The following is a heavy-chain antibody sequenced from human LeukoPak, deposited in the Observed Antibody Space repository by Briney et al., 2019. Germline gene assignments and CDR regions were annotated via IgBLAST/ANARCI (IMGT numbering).Heavy chain of an antibody. CDR3: ARDLVLGSGSYGQ. V-gene: IGHV3-74*01. Sequence: GGSLRLSCAASGFTFSTYWMHWVRQAPGKGLVWVSRIHGDGTFTTSADSVEGRFTISRGNAQNMVYLQMNSLRVEDTAVYYCARDLVLGSGSYGQWGQGTLVTVSS. CDR2: IHGDGTFT. CDR1: GFTFSTYW. J-gene: IGHJ4*02. D-gene: IGHD3-10*01.